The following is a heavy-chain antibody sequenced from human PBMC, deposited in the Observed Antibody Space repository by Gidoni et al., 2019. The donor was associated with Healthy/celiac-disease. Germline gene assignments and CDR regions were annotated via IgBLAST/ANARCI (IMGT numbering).Heavy chain of an antibody. Sequence: QVQLVASGGGLVKPGGSLRLSCAASGFTFSANYMRWIRQAHGKGLGGVLFISSRSSYTNDADSVKGRFTISRDNAKNSLYLQMNSLRAEDTAVYYCAGPIGYCSGGSCYPIWGQGTMVTVSS. D-gene: IGHD2-15*01. CDR1: GFTFSANY. V-gene: IGHV3-11*05. CDR3: AGPIGYCSGGSCYPI. J-gene: IGHJ3*02. CDR2: ISSRSSYT.